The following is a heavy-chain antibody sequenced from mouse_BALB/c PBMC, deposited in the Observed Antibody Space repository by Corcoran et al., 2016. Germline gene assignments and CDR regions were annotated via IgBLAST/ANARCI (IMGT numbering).Heavy chain of an antibody. CDR2: INPYNGGT. J-gene: IGHJ2*01. Sequence: EVQLQQSGPELVKPGASMKISCKASGYSFTGYTMNWVKQSHGKNLEWIGLINPYNGGTSYNQKFKGKATLTVDKSSSTAYMELLSLTSEDSAVYYCAREEVHYYGYGHYFDYWGQGTTLTVSS. D-gene: IGHD1-2*01. CDR3: AREEVHYYGYGHYFDY. CDR1: GYSFTGYT. V-gene: IGHV1-18*01.